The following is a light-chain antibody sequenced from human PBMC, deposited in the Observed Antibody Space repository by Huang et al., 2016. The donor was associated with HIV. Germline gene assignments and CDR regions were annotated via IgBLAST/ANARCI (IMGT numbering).Light chain of an antibody. V-gene: IGKV3-15*01. CDR2: GAS. Sequence: EIVMTQSPATLSVSPGERVTLSCRASESVSSDLAWYQQKPGQAPRLLIYGASTRATGIPARFSGSGSGTEFTLTISSLQSEDFAIYFCQQDNNGPWT. CDR3: QQDNNGPWT. CDR1: ESVSSD. J-gene: IGKJ1*01.